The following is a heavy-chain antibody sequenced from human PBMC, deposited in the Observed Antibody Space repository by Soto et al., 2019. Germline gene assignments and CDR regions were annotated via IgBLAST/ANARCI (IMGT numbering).Heavy chain of an antibody. CDR2: INHSGST. V-gene: IGHV4-34*01. CDR1: GGSFSGYY. J-gene: IGHJ6*03. CDR3: ARGVVATIYYYYYYMDV. Sequence: SETLPLTCAVYGGSFSGYYWSWIRQPPGKGLEWTGEINHSGSTNYNPSLKSRVTISVDTSKNQFSLKLSSVTAADTAVYYCARGVVATIYYYYYYMDVWGKGTTVTVSS. D-gene: IGHD5-12*01.